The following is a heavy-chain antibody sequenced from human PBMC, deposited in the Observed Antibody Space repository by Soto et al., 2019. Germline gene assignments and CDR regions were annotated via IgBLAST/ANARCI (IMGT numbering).Heavy chain of an antibody. J-gene: IGHJ4*02. Sequence: QVQLQESGLGLVKPSETLSLICTVTGDSITSYYWSWIRQPPGKGLEWIGYVYHSGSTTYNPSLKRRLTMSVDTSKSHLSLNLTSVTAAGAVAYYCAKALGMLWGKGTPVTVSS. V-gene: IGHV4-59*01. D-gene: IGHD3-10*02. CDR3: AKALGML. CDR1: GDSITSYY. CDR2: VYHSGST.